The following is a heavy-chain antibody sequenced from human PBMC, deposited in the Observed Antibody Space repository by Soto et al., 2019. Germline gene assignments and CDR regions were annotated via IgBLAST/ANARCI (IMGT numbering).Heavy chain of an antibody. V-gene: IGHV3-30-3*01. CDR3: ATHPSQPIAAAGIKVGWFAP. CDR2: ISYEGSNK. D-gene: IGHD6-13*01. Sequence: GGSLRLSCAASGFTFSSYAMHWVRQAPGKGLEWVAVISYEGSNKYYADSVKGRFTIYRDKYKNTLFLKMNSLRAEDTAVYYCATHPSQPIAAAGIKVGWFAPWGQGTLVTVSS. CDR1: GFTFSSYA. J-gene: IGHJ5*02.